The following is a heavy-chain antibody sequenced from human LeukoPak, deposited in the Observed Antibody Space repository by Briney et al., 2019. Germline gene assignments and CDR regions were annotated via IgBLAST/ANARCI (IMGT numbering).Heavy chain of an antibody. CDR2: IYPGDSDT. D-gene: IGHD6-19*01. CDR1: GYSFTSYR. Sequence: GESLKISCKGSGYSFTSYRIGWVRQMPGKGLEWMGIIYPGDSDTRYSPSFQGQVTISADKSISTAYLQWSSLKASDTAMYYCASSPIAVATYFDYWGQGTLVTVSS. V-gene: IGHV5-51*01. J-gene: IGHJ4*02. CDR3: ASSPIAVATYFDY.